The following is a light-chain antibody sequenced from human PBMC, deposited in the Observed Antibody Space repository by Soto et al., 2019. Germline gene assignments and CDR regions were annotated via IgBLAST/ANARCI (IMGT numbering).Light chain of an antibody. Sequence: DIQMTQSPSTLSASVGDRVTITCRASQSISSWLAWYQQKPGKAPKLLIYKASSLESGVPSRFSVNGSRKEFTLTISRLQPDNFELYYFQQYNSYWTFGQGTKVEIK. CDR1: QSISSW. CDR3: QQYNSYWT. J-gene: IGKJ1*01. V-gene: IGKV1-5*03. CDR2: KAS.